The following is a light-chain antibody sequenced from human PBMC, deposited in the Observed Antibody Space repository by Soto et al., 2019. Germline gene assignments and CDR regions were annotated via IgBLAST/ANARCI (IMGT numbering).Light chain of an antibody. CDR3: CSYVGCYSYV. V-gene: IGLV2-11*01. Sequence: QSVLTQPRSVSGSPGQSVAISCTGTSSDVGGYNYVSWYQQHPGKAPKLMIYDVTKRPSGVPDRFSGSKSGNTASLTISGLQAEDEADYYCCSYVGCYSYVFGTGTKLTVL. CDR1: SSDVGGYNY. J-gene: IGLJ1*01. CDR2: DVT.